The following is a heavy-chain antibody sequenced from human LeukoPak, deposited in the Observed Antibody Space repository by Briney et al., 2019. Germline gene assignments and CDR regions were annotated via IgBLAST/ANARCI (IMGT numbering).Heavy chain of an antibody. CDR2: ISSNGGST. Sequence: GGSLRLSCAASGFTFSSYAMHWVRQPPGKGLEYVSAISSNGGSTYYANFVKGRFTISRDNSKNTLYLQMGSLRAEDMAVYYCARGSPDVGDYSSGWYYFDYWGQGTLVTVSS. V-gene: IGHV3-64*01. CDR3: ARGSPDVGDYSSGWYYFDY. D-gene: IGHD6-19*01. CDR1: GFTFSSYA. J-gene: IGHJ4*02.